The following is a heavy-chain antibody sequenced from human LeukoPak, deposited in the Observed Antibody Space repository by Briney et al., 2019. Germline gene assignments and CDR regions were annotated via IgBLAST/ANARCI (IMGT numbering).Heavy chain of an antibody. CDR2: IYYSGST. CDR3: ARRIAAAGLNYAEYFQH. Sequence: PSETLSLTCTVSGGSISSSRYYWGWIRQPPGKGLEWMVSIYYSGSTYYNPSLKSRVTISVDTSKNQFSLKLSSVTAADTAVYYCARRIAAAGLNYAEYFQHWGQGTLVTVSS. D-gene: IGHD6-13*01. V-gene: IGHV4-39*01. CDR1: GGSISSSRYY. J-gene: IGHJ1*01.